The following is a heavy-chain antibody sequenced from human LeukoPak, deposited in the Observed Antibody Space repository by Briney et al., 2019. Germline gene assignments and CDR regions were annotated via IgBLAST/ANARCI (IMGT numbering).Heavy chain of an antibody. Sequence: SETLSLTCTVAGGSISNYYWSWIRQAPGKGLEWIGDISYSGSTNYNPSLKSRVTISVATSKNQFALKLSSVTAADTAVYYCARYCGSTSCYRTHDVFDIWGQGTMVTVSS. CDR1: GGSISNYY. V-gene: IGHV4-59*01. CDR3: ARYCGSTSCYRTHDVFDI. CDR2: ISYSGST. D-gene: IGHD2-2*01. J-gene: IGHJ3*02.